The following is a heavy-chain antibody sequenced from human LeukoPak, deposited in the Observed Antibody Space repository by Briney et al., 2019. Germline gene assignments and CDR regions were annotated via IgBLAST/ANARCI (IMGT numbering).Heavy chain of an antibody. CDR2: IYYSGST. J-gene: IGHJ6*03. CDR1: GGSISSSSYY. Sequence: SETLSLTCTVSGGSISSSSYYWGWIRQPPGKGLEWIGSIYYSGSTYYNPSLKSRVTISVDTSKNQFSLKLSFVTAADTAVYYCARRVTMVRGVTSYYYMDVWGKGTTVTISS. CDR3: ARRVTMVRGVTSYYYMDV. V-gene: IGHV4-39*01. D-gene: IGHD3-10*01.